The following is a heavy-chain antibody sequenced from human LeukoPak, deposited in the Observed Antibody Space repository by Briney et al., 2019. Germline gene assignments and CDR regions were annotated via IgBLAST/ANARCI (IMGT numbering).Heavy chain of an antibody. Sequence: PGGSLRLSCAVSGFTFSDYYMSWVRQPPGKGLECVSYISSSGSTIYYADSVKGRFTISRDNAKNSLYLQMNSLRVEDTAVYYCAKEGRSLQTYWGQGTLVTVSS. CDR3: AKEGRSLQTY. CDR2: ISSSGSTI. J-gene: IGHJ4*02. V-gene: IGHV3-11*01. CDR1: GFTFSDYY. D-gene: IGHD5-24*01.